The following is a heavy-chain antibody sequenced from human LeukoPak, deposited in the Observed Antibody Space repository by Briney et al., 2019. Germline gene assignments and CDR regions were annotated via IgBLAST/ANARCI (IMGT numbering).Heavy chain of an antibody. CDR3: ARAVALYDY. CDR1: GFTFNNYW. V-gene: IGHV3-7*01. Sequence: GGSLRLSCAASGFTFNNYWMSWVRQAPGKGLEWVANIKPDGSEKYYGDSVRGRFTISRDNAKSSLYLQMNSLRAEDTAVYYCARAVALYDYWGQGTLVTVSS. D-gene: IGHD6-19*01. CDR2: IKPDGSEK. J-gene: IGHJ4*02.